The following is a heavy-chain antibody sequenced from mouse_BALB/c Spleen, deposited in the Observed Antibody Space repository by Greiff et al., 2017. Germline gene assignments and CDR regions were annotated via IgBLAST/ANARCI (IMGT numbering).Heavy chain of an antibody. Sequence: EVQGVESGGGLVQPGGSLRLSCATSGFTFTDYYMSWVRQPPGKALEWLGFIRNKANGYTTEYSASVKGRFTISRDNSQSILYLQMNTLRAEDSATYYCARDYYGSSGYFDYWGQGTTLTVSS. J-gene: IGHJ2*01. CDR3: ARDYYGSSGYFDY. CDR1: GFTFTDYY. CDR2: IRNKANGYTT. V-gene: IGHV7-3*02. D-gene: IGHD1-1*01.